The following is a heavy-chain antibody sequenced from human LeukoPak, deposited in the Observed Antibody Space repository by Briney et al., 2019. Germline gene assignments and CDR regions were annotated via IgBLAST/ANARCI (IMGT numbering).Heavy chain of an antibody. J-gene: IGHJ1*01. V-gene: IGHV5-51*01. Sequence: GESLKISCKGSGYSFTSYWIGWVRQMPGKGLEWMGIIYPCDSDTRYSPSFQGQVTISADKSISTAYLQWSSLKASDTAMYYCARATYYYDSSGYRIQYFQHWGQGTLVTVSS. D-gene: IGHD3-22*01. CDR3: ARATYYYDSSGYRIQYFQH. CDR2: IYPCDSDT. CDR1: GYSFTSYW.